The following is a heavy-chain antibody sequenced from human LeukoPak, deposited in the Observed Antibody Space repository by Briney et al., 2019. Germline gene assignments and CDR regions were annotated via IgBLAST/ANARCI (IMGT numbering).Heavy chain of an antibody. CDR3: ARDPPTTGKSNYGMDV. CDR1: GFTVSSNY. D-gene: IGHD4-17*01. CDR2: IYSGGST. Sequence: GGSLRLSCAASGFTVSSNYMSWVRQAPGRGLEWVSVIYSGGSTYYADSVKGRFTISRDNSKNMVFLQMNSLRVEDTAVYYCARDPPTTGKSNYGMDVWGQGTTVTVSS. V-gene: IGHV3-66*01. J-gene: IGHJ6*02.